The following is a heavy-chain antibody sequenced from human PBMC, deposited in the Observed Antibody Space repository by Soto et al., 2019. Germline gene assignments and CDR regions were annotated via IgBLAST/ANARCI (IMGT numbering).Heavy chain of an antibody. D-gene: IGHD1-1*01. CDR1: GGSMISFSYY. J-gene: IGHJ4*02. Sequence: PSETLSLTCTVSGGSMISFSYYWGWIRQAPGKGLEWIGTVYYPGSTYYNPSLQTRVTISLDKSKSQFSLKLNSVTAADSAVYFCARLEELATISYYFDFWGPGALVTVSS. CDR3: ARLEELATISYYFDF. V-gene: IGHV4-39*01. CDR2: VYYPGST.